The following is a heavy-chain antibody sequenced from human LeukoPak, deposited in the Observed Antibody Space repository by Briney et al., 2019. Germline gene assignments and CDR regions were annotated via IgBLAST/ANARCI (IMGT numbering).Heavy chain of an antibody. J-gene: IGHJ4*02. CDR1: GLTFSNYG. D-gene: IGHD5/OR15-5a*01. CDR3: ARDRSSRVYDF. V-gene: IGHV3-33*01. Sequence: GRSLRLSCVASGLTFSNYGMHWVRQAPGKGLEWVAVIWYDGSRKYYAGSVKGRFSISRDNSKNTLYLQMNSLRAGDTAVYYCARDRSSRVYDFWGQGILVTVSS. CDR2: IWYDGSRK.